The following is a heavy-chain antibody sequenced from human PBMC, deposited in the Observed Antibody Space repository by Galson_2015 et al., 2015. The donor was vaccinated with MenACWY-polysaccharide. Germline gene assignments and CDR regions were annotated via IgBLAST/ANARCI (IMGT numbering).Heavy chain of an antibody. D-gene: IGHD2-2*01. Sequence: SLRLSCAASGFTFSTYAIHWVRQAPGKGLDWVAIISYDGTNKYYAGSVKDRFTISRDSSKNTMYLQMNSLSAEDTAAYYCARTYCSRTSCYGMDVWGQGTTVTVSS. CDR3: ARTYCSRTSCYGMDV. J-gene: IGHJ6*02. CDR1: GFTFSTYA. V-gene: IGHV3-30-3*01. CDR2: ISYDGTNK.